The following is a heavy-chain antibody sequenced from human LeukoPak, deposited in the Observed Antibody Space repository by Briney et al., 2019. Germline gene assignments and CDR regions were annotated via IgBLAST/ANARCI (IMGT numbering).Heavy chain of an antibody. CDR1: GYTFTSYY. D-gene: IGHD3-22*01. J-gene: IGHJ1*01. CDR2: INPSGGST. V-gene: IGHV1-46*01. CDR3: ARVDSSGYYYRH. Sequence: ASVKVSCXASGYTFTSYYMHWVRQAPGQGLEWMGIINPSGGSTSYAQKFQGRVTMTRDTSTSTVYMELSSLRSEDTAVYYCARVDSSGYYYRHWGQGTLVTVSS.